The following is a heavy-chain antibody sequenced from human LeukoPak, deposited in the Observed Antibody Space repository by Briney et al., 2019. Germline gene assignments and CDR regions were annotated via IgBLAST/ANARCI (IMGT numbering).Heavy chain of an antibody. Sequence: GGSLRLSCADSGFTFSNYNMNWVRQAPGKGLEWVSTISGSGGSTYYADSVKGRFTISRDNSKNTLYLQMNSLRAEDTAVYYCAKNDGNLPYYYYYMDVWGKGTTVTVSS. CDR2: ISGSGGST. J-gene: IGHJ6*03. CDR1: GFTFSNYN. D-gene: IGHD1-1*01. V-gene: IGHV3-23*01. CDR3: AKNDGNLPYYYYYMDV.